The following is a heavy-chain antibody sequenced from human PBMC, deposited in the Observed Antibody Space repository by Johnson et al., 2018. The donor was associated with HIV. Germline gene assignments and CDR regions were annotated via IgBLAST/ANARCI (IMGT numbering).Heavy chain of an antibody. CDR2: ISFAGNNK. CDR3: ATIWRNEGRHSFDV. V-gene: IGHV3-30*03. D-gene: IGHD1-1*01. Sequence: VQVVESGGGVVQPGRSLRLSCAASGFTFSNFGFHWVRQAPGKGLEWVAAISFAGNNKYYLDSVKGRFTISRENSKNMLYLQMDSLRGEDTAVYYCATIWRNEGRHSFDVWGQGTMVAVS. J-gene: IGHJ3*01. CDR1: GFTFSNFG.